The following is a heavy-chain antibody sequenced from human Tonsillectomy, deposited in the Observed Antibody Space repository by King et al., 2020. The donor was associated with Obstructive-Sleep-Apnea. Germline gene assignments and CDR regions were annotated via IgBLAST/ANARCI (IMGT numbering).Heavy chain of an antibody. Sequence: QVQLVQSGAEVKKPGASVKVSCKASGYTFSNYGISWVRQAPGQGLEWMGWISAYNGNTNYAQKLQGRLTMTTDTSTSTAYMELRSLRSDDTAMYYCARDRRDYGDFYFDYWGQGTLVSVSS. CDR1: GYTFSNYG. J-gene: IGHJ4*02. V-gene: IGHV1-18*01. D-gene: IGHD4-17*01. CDR2: ISAYNGNT. CDR3: ARDRRDYGDFYFDY.